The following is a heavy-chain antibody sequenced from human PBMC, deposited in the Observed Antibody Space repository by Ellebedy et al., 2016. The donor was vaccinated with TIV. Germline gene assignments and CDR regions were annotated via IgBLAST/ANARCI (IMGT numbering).Heavy chain of an antibody. CDR1: GFTFSSYA. CDR3: AKDRRWELLRGGNYFDY. Sequence: GESLKISCAASGFTFSSYAMSWVRQAPGKGLEWVSAISGSGSSTYYADSVKGRFTISRDNSKNTLYLQMNSLRAEDTAVFYCAKDRRWELLRGGNYFDYWGQGTLVTVSS. CDR2: ISGSGSST. V-gene: IGHV3-23*01. D-gene: IGHD1-26*01. J-gene: IGHJ4*02.